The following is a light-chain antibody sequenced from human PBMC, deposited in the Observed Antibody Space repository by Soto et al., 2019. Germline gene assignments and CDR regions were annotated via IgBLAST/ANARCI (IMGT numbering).Light chain of an antibody. V-gene: IGKV3-20*01. Sequence: ENVLTQSPGTLSLSPGERATLSCRASQSVSSYSLAWYQQKPGQAPRLVIYGASNRATGIPDRFSASGSGTDFTLTISRLQSEDFAVYYCQQYNNWLTFGGGTKVDIK. CDR1: QSVSSYS. CDR3: QQYNNWLT. J-gene: IGKJ4*01. CDR2: GAS.